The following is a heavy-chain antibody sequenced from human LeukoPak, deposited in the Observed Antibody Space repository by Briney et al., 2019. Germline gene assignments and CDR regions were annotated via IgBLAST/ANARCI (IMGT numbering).Heavy chain of an antibody. D-gene: IGHD6-13*01. V-gene: IGHV1-18*01. CDR1: GYTFTSYG. CDR2: ISAYNGNT. Sequence: ASVKVSCKASGYTFTSYGISWVRQAPGQGLEWMGWISAYNGNTNYAQKLQGRVTMTTDTSTSTAYMELRSLRSDDTAVYYCARTRSIAAVGAPFDYWGQGSLVTVSS. J-gene: IGHJ4*02. CDR3: ARTRSIAAVGAPFDY.